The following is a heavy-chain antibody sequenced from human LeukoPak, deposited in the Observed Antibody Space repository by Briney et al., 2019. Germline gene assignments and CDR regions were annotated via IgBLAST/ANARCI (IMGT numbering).Heavy chain of an antibody. V-gene: IGHV1-18*01. J-gene: IGHJ5*02. CDR1: GYTFTRYG. D-gene: IGHD2-2*01. CDR3: VRVDVVVVPTLGWFGP. CDR2: INAYNGNT. Sequence: VASVKVSCKASGYTFTRYGISWVRQAPGQGLEWMGWINAYNGNTNYAQKVQGRVTMTTDTSTSTAYMELRSLRSDDTAMYYCVRVDVVVVPTLGWFGPWGQGTLVTVSS.